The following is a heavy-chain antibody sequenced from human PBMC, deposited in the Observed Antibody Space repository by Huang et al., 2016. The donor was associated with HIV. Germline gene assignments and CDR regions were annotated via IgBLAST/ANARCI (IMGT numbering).Heavy chain of an antibody. V-gene: IGHV5-51*01. CDR1: GDSFSSYW. CDR3: ARRFSSSSGYFDY. J-gene: IGHJ4*02. D-gene: IGHD6-6*01. Sequence: VQLVQSGAEVKKPGESLKISCKGSGDSFSSYWIAWVRQMPGKGLEWMVIIFPDDSDTTSRPAFEGQVTISADKSIGTAYLQWSSLKSSDTAMYYCARRFSSSSGYFDYWGQGSLVTVSS. CDR2: IFPDDSDT.